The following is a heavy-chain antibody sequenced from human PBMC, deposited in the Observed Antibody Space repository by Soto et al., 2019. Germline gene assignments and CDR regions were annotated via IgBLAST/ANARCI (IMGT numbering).Heavy chain of an antibody. CDR3: ARDHPHSYGIYYFDY. CDR2: IYSSGST. D-gene: IGHD5-18*01. Sequence: SETLSLTCTVSGGSITNYYWSWIRQPPGKGLEWIGYIYSSGSTNYNPPLKSRVTISADTFKNQVSLKLTSVTAADTAVYYCARDHPHSYGIYYFDYWGQGTLVTVSS. V-gene: IGHV4-59*01. CDR1: GGSITNYY. J-gene: IGHJ4*02.